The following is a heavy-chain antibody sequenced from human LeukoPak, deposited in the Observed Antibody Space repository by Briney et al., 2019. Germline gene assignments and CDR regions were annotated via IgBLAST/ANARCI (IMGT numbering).Heavy chain of an antibody. CDR1: GFTFSDYY. Sequence: GGSLRLSCAASGFTFSDYYMNWIRQAPGKGLEWVSYISWSSHYTNYADSVKGRFTISRDSAKNSLYLQMNSLRAEDTAVYYCARDVGGNLDYWGQGILVTVSS. CDR3: ARDVGGNLDY. CDR2: ISWSSHYT. J-gene: IGHJ4*02. D-gene: IGHD1-26*01. V-gene: IGHV3-11*05.